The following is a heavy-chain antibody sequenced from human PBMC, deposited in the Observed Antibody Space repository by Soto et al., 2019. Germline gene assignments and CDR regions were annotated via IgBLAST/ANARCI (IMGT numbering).Heavy chain of an antibody. CDR1: GLSFGTSGVG. CDR3: ASMTTVATAAFDI. CDR2: IYWNDDK. J-gene: IGHJ3*02. V-gene: IGHV2-5*01. Sequence: QITLKESGPTQVKPTQTLTRTCTASGLSFGTSGVGVGWIRQPPGEALEWLALIYWNDDKRYGPSLKSSLTITKDTSKNQVVLTMTNVDPVDTATYYCASMTTVATAAFDIWGQGTMVTVSS. D-gene: IGHD4-17*01.